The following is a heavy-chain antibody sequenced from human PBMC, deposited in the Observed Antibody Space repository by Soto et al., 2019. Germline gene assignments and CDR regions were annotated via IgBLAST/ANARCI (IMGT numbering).Heavy chain of an antibody. V-gene: IGHV3-74*01. CDR2: INTDGSST. CDR1: GFTFSSYW. D-gene: IGHD1-1*01. J-gene: IGHJ6*02. CDR3: ARGGRNGDYCYGMDV. Sequence: EVQLVESGGGLVQPGGSLRLSCAASGFTFSSYWMLWVRQAPGKGLVWVSRINTDGSSTTYANSVKGRFSISRDNAKSTLYLQMNSLRAEDTAVYYCARGGRNGDYCYGMDVWGQGTTVIVSS.